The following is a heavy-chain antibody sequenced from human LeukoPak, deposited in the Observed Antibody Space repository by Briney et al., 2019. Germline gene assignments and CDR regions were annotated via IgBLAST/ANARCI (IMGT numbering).Heavy chain of an antibody. CDR3: ASYLYYDILTGLDI. D-gene: IGHD3-9*01. J-gene: IGHJ3*02. Sequence: AGSLRLSCAASGFTFSSYAMSWVRQAPGKGLEWVSAISGSGGSTYYADSVKGRFTISRDNSKNTRYLQMNSLRAEDTAVYYCASYLYYDILTGLDIWGQGTMVTVS. V-gene: IGHV3-23*01. CDR2: ISGSGGST. CDR1: GFTFSSYA.